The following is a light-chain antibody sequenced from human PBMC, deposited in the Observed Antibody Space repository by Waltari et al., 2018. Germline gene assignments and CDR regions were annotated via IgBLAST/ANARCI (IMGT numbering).Light chain of an antibody. CDR1: SSYVGGYNY. J-gene: IGLJ3*02. CDR3: SSYTSSSTWV. CDR2: EVS. V-gene: IGLV2-14*01. Sequence: QSALTQPASVSGSPGQSITISCPGTSSYVGGYNYAPWYQQHPGKAPKLMIYEVSNRPSGVSNRFSGSKSGNTASLTISGLQAEDEADYYCSSYTSSSTWVFGGGTKLTVL.